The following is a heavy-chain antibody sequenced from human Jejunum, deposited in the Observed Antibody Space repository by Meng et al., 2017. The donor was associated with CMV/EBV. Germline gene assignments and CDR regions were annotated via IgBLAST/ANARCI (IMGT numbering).Heavy chain of an antibody. D-gene: IGHD3-22*01. CDR2: INHSGSN. V-gene: IGHV4-34*01. CDR1: SFSGYY. Sequence: SFSGYYWSWIRQPPGKGLEWIGEINHSGSNNYNPSLKSRVTISVDTSKNQFSLKLSSVTAADTAVYFCARASYYYFDSSGSPPDYWGQGTLVTVSS. CDR3: ARASYYYFDSSGSPPDY. J-gene: IGHJ4*02.